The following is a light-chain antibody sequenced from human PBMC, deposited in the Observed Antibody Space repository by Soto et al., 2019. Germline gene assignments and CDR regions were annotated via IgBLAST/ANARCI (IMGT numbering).Light chain of an antibody. J-gene: IGLJ3*02. CDR2: DVS. Sequence: QSALTQPRSVSGSPGQSVTISCTGTSSDVGGYNYVSWYQQHPGKAPKLMIYDVSKRPSGVPDRFSGSKSGNTASLTISGHQAEDEAYYYCCSYSGSYTFLFGGGTKLTVL. V-gene: IGLV2-11*01. CDR3: CSYSGSYTFL. CDR1: SSDVGGYNY.